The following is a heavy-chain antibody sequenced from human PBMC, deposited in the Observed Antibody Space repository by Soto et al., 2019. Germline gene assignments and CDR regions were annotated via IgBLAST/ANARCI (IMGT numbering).Heavy chain of an antibody. J-gene: IGHJ6*02. Sequence: GGSLRLSCAASGFTFSSYGMHWVRQAPGKGLEWVAVISYDGSNKYYADSVKGRFTISRDNSRNTLYLQMNSLRAEDTAVYYCSKGFLPNYYYCYGMGGWGQGTTGTVAS. CDR2: ISYDGSNK. D-gene: IGHD3-3*01. CDR3: SKGFLPNYYYCYGMGG. CDR1: GFTFSSYG. V-gene: IGHV3-30*18.